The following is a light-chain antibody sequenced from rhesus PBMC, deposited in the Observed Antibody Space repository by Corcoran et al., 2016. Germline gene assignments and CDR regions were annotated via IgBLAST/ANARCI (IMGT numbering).Light chain of an antibody. J-gene: IGKJ3*01. Sequence: DIQMTQSPSSLSASVGDTVTITCRASQGISSYLAWYQQKPGKAPKLLIYKASTLQRGVPSRFSGSGAGTVFTLTISSLQPEAFATYYCQPHNSYPFPFGPGTKLDIK. V-gene: IGKV1-25*01. CDR3: QPHNSYPFP. CDR1: QGISSY. CDR2: KAS.